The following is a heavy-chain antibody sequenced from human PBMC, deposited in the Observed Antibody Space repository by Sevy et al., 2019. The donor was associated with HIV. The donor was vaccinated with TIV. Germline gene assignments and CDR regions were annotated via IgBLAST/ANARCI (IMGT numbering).Heavy chain of an antibody. J-gene: IGHJ6*02. CDR1: GFTFSSYA. V-gene: IGHV3-30*04. CDR3: ARDYSNYFWYYYYYYGMDV. Sequence: GGSLRLSCAASGFTFSSYAMHWVRQAPGKGLEWVAVISYDGSNKYYAHSVKGRFTISRDNSKNTLYLQMNSLRAEDTAVYYCARDYSNYFWYYYYYYGMDVWGQGTTVIVSS. D-gene: IGHD4-4*01. CDR2: ISYDGSNK.